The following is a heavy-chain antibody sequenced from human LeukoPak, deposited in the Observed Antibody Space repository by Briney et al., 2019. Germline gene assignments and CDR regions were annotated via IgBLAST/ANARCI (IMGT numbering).Heavy chain of an antibody. V-gene: IGHV1-46*01. CDR3: ARGPRITLIRGGLWYYYMDV. Sequence: GASVKVSCKASGYTFTSYYLYWVRQAPGQGLEWMGIINPSGGSTNYAQKFQGRVTMTRDTSTSTVYMELSSLRSEDTAVYYCARGPRITLIRGGLWYYYMDVWGKGTTVTISS. D-gene: IGHD3-10*01. J-gene: IGHJ6*03. CDR2: INPSGGST. CDR1: GYTFTSYY.